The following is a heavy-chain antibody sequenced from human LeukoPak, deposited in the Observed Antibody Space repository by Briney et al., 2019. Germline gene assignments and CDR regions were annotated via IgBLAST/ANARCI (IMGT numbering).Heavy chain of an antibody. V-gene: IGHV3-43*01. CDR3: TKDREGRGRCPIRH. J-gene: IGHJ1*01. Sequence: GGSLRLSCAASGFTFRDYNMHWVRQAPGKGLEWVYHITWDGFNTYYADSVKGRFTISRDTTKNSLYLQMNSLRTEDTALYYCTKDREGRGRCPIRHWGQGTLVTVSS. D-gene: IGHD2-15*01. CDR2: ITWDGFNT. CDR1: GFTFRDYN.